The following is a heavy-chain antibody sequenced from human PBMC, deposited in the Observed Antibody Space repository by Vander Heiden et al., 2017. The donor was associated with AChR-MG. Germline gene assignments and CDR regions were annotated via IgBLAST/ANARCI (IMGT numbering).Heavy chain of an antibody. V-gene: IGHV3-53*02. CDR3: ARGRTGYSYGYSIDY. Sequence: EVQLVETGGGLIQPGGSLRLSCAASGFPGSSNYMGGVRQAPGKGLEWVSVLYSGGSTYYADSVKGRFTISRDNSKNTLYLQMNSLRAEHTAVYYCARGRTGYSYGYSIDYWGQGTLVAVSS. D-gene: IGHD5-18*01. CDR2: LYSGGST. CDR1: GFPGSSNY. J-gene: IGHJ4*02.